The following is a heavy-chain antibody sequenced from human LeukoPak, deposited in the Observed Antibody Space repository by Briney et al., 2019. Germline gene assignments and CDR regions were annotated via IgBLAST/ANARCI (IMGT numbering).Heavy chain of an antibody. Sequence: MPSETLSLTCGVSGYSISRGYYWAWIRQPPGKGLEWIGTIYHTGSTYYNPSLESRVTISVDTSKNEFSLNLNSVTAADTAVYYCARAGWILTSGIDYWGQGALVTVSS. CDR2: IYHTGST. CDR1: GYSISRGYY. CDR3: ARAGWILTSGIDY. J-gene: IGHJ4*02. V-gene: IGHV4-38-2*01. D-gene: IGHD4/OR15-4a*01.